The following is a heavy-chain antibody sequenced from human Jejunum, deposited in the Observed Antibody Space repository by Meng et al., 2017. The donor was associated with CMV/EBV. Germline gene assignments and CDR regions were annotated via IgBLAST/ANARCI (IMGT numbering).Heavy chain of an antibody. CDR1: GYTFTGYY. J-gene: IGHJ5*02. CDR3: GRGNKSFDP. D-gene: IGHD2/OR15-2a*01. Sequence: VSCKASGYTFTGYYIHWVRQAPGQGLEWMGWIHPNSGDTNYAQKFHGRVTMTRDTSISTGYMELSSLTSDDTAVYYCGRGNKSFDPWGQGTLVTVSS. CDR2: IHPNSGDT. V-gene: IGHV1-2*02.